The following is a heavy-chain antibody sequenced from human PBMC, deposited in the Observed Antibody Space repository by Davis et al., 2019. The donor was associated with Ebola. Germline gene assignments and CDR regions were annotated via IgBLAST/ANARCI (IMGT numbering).Heavy chain of an antibody. CDR3: AREYSSSLRGMDV. Sequence: AASVKVSCKASGGTFSSYAISWVRQAPGQGLEWMGGIIPIFGTANYAQKFQGRVTITADESTSTAYMGLSSLRSEDTAVYYCAREYSSSLRGMDVWGQGTTVTVSS. CDR2: IIPIFGTA. D-gene: IGHD6-19*01. V-gene: IGHV1-69*13. J-gene: IGHJ6*02. CDR1: GGTFSSYA.